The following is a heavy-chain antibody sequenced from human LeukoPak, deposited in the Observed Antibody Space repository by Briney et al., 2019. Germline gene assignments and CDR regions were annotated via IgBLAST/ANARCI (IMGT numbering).Heavy chain of an antibody. CDR3: AKTSFLWFGGPHWFDP. CDR2: ISGSGGST. Sequence: PGGSLRLSCAASGFTFSSYAMSWVRQAPGKGLEWVSAISGSGGSTYYADSVKGRFTISRDNSKNTLYLQMNSLRAEDTAVYYCAKTSFLWFGGPHWFDPWGQGTLVTVSS. D-gene: IGHD3-10*01. V-gene: IGHV3-23*01. CDR1: GFTFSSYA. J-gene: IGHJ5*02.